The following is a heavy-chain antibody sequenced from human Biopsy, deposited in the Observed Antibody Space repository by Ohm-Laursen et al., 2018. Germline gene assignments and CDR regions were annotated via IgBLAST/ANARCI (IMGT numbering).Heavy chain of an antibody. CDR1: SASINLYY. CDR3: ARDRIAYCTATSCDNFGLDV. CDR2: INHSGHT. D-gene: IGHD2-8*02. J-gene: IGHJ6*02. V-gene: IGHV4-59*01. Sequence: PSETLSLTWSVSSASINLYYWGWIRQSPGKGLEWIGYINHSGHTNYNPSLKSRLTMSVDTSKNQFSLKLTSVTAADTAVYYCARDRIAYCTATSCDNFGLDVWGQGTTVTVSS.